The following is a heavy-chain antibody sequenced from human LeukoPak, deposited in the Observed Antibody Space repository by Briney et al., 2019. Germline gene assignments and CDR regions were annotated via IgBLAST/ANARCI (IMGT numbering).Heavy chain of an antibody. CDR3: ARDNPQTGCFDY. Sequence: ASVKVSCKASGYTFTGYYMHWVRQAPGQGLEWMGWINPNSGGTNYAQKFQGRVTMTRDTSISTAYMDLSRLRSDDTAVYYCARDNPQTGCFDYWGQGTLVTVSS. V-gene: IGHV1-2*02. J-gene: IGHJ4*02. CDR1: GYTFTGYY. CDR2: INPNSGGT. D-gene: IGHD7-27*01.